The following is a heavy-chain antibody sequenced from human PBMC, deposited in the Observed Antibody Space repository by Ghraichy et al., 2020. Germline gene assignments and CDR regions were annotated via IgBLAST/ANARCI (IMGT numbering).Heavy chain of an antibody. V-gene: IGHV3-48*03. CDR1: GFTFSSYE. Sequence: GGSLRLSCAASGFTFSSYEMNWVRQAPGKGLEWVSYISSSGSTIYYADSVKGRFTISRDNAKNSLYLQMNSLRAEDTAVYYCARDPEYSSSWYVRRPKRDAEYFQHWGQGTLVTVSS. CDR2: ISSSGSTI. J-gene: IGHJ1*01. D-gene: IGHD6-13*01. CDR3: ARDPEYSSSWYVRRPKRDAEYFQH.